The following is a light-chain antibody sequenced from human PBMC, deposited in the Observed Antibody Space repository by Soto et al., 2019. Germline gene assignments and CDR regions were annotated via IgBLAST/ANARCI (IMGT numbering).Light chain of an antibody. CDR2: KAS. J-gene: IGKJ3*01. Sequence: DIQMTQSPSTLSASVGDRVTSTCRASQSINSWLAWYQQKPGKAPKLLIYKASSLESGVPSRFSGSGSGTEFTLTLSSLQPDDFATYYCQQYNSYPITFGPGTKVDIK. CDR3: QQYNSYPIT. V-gene: IGKV1-5*03. CDR1: QSINSW.